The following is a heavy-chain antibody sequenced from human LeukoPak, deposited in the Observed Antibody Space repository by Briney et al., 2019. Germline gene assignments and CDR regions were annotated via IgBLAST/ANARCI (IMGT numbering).Heavy chain of an antibody. CDR2: ISAYNGNT. Sequence: ASVKVSCKASGYTFTTYYIHWVRQAPGQGLEWMGWISAYNGNTNYAQKLQGRVTMTTDTSTSTAYMELRSLRSDDTAVYYCARDVGDYYDSSGDDAFDIWGQGTMVTVSS. CDR3: ARDVGDYYDSSGDDAFDI. V-gene: IGHV1-18*04. D-gene: IGHD3-22*01. CDR1: GYTFTTYY. J-gene: IGHJ3*02.